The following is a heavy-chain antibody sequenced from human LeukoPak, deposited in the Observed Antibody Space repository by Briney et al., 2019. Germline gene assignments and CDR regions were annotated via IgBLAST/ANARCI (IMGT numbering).Heavy chain of an antibody. J-gene: IGHJ4*02. D-gene: IGHD7-27*01. Sequence: PGGSLRLSCAASGFTFSSYGMHWVRQAPGKGLEWVAFIRYDGNNKYYADSVKGRFTISRDNSKNTLFLQMNTLRAEDTAVYYCAKDLWGSTNYFDYWGQGTLVTVSS. CDR3: AKDLWGSTNYFDY. CDR1: GFTFSSYG. CDR2: IRYDGNNK. V-gene: IGHV3-30*02.